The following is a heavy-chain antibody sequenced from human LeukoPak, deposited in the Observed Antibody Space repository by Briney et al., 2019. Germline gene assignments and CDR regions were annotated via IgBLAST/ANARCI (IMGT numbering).Heavy chain of an antibody. CDR1: GGTFSSYA. CDR3: AREIDAVETTDAFDI. V-gene: IGHV1-69*05. CDR2: IIPIFGTA. D-gene: IGHD1-1*01. J-gene: IGHJ3*02. Sequence: GASVKVSCKASGGTFSSYAISWVRQAPGQGLEWMGGIIPIFGTANYAQKFQGRVTITTDEPTSTAYMELSSLRSEDTAVYYCAREIDAVETTDAFDIWGQGTMVTVSS.